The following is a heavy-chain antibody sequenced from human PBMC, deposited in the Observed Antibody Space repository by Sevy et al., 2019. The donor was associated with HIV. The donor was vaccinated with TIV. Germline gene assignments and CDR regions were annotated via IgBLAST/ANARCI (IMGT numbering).Heavy chain of an antibody. D-gene: IGHD6-19*01. Sequence: AAVKVSCKASGGTFSRYGISWVRQAPRQGLEWMGGIIPILGTVNYAQKFQGRVTITADESTKTAYMELSSLRSEDTAVYYCARGGGNGWYYFDYWGQETLVTVSS. J-gene: IGHJ4*02. CDR1: GGTFSRYG. CDR3: ARGGGNGWYYFDY. V-gene: IGHV1-69*13. CDR2: IIPILGTV.